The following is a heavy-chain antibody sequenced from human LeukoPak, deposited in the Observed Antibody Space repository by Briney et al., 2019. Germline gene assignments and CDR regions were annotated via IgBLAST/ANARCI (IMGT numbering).Heavy chain of an antibody. D-gene: IGHD5-12*01. CDR3: ARDGISSGYDLVY. CDR1: GGSISSSSYY. Sequence: KPSETLSPTCTVSGGSISSSSYYWGWIRQPPGKGLEWIGSIYYSGSTYYNPSLKSRVTISVDTSKNQFSLKLSSVTAADTAVYYCARDGISSGYDLVYWGQGTLVTVSS. V-gene: IGHV4-39*07. CDR2: IYYSGST. J-gene: IGHJ4*02.